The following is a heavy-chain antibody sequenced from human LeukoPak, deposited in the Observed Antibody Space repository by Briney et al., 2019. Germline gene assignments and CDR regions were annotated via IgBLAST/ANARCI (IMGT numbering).Heavy chain of an antibody. CDR1: GGSFSGYY. CDR3: ARGTPAVVNFDY. CDR2: VNHSGST. V-gene: IGHV4-34*01. Sequence: SETLSLTCAVYGGSFSGYYWSLIRQPPGKGLEWIGEVNHSGSTNYNPSLKSRVTISVDTSKNQFSLKLSSVTAADTAVYYCARGTPAVVNFDYWGQGTLVTVSS. D-gene: IGHD4-23*01. J-gene: IGHJ4*02.